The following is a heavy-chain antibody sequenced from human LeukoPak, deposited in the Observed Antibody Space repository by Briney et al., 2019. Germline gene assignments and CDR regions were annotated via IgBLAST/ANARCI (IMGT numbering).Heavy chain of an antibody. CDR3: ARSGRGRWFGGNTKLDY. Sequence: SETLSLTCAVYGGSFSGYYWSWIRQPPGKGLEWIGEINHSGSTNYSPSLKSRVTISVDTSKNQFSLKLSSVTAADTAVYYCARSGRGRWFGGNTKLDYWGQGTLVTVSS. D-gene: IGHD3-10*01. CDR2: INHSGST. V-gene: IGHV4-34*01. CDR1: GGSFSGYY. J-gene: IGHJ4*02.